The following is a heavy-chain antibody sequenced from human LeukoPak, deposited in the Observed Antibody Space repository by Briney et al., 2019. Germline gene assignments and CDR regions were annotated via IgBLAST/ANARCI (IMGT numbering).Heavy chain of an antibody. CDR2: IYHSGST. Sequence: SETLSLTCTVPGYSISSGYYWGWIRQPPGKGLEWIGSIYHSGSTYYNPSLKSRVTISVDTSKNQFSLKLSSVTAADTAVYYCARDLLLGELRQLTSDYWGQGTLVTVSS. CDR3: ARDLLLGELRQLTSDY. D-gene: IGHD1-7*01. CDR1: GYSISSGYY. V-gene: IGHV4-38-2*02. J-gene: IGHJ4*02.